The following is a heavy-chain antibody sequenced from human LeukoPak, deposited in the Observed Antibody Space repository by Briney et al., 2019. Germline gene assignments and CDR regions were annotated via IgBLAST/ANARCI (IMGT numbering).Heavy chain of an antibody. D-gene: IGHD3-10*01. V-gene: IGHV4-39*01. J-gene: IGHJ4*02. CDR2: IYYSGNS. CDR1: GGSISSSSNY. Sequence: SETLSLTCSVSGGSISSSSNYWGWIRQPPGKGLEWIGSIYYSGNSYYNSSFKSRATISVDTSKNQFSLSLSSVTATDKAVYHCARLPLGSGSYFNFHFYYWGQGTLVTVSS. CDR3: ARLPLGSGSYFNFHFYY.